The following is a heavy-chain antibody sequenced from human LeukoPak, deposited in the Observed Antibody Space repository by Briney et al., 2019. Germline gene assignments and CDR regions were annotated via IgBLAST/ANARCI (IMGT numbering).Heavy chain of an antibody. D-gene: IGHD6-19*01. CDR3: AKEVEVAGDLDY. Sequence: GGSLRLSCAASGFSFSGYGMHWVRQAPGKGLEWVGVISYDGNTKYYADSVRGRFTISRDNSKNTLYLQMNSLRTEDTAVYFCAKEVEVAGDLDYWGQGTLVTVSS. V-gene: IGHV3-30*18. J-gene: IGHJ4*02. CDR2: ISYDGNTK. CDR1: GFSFSGYG.